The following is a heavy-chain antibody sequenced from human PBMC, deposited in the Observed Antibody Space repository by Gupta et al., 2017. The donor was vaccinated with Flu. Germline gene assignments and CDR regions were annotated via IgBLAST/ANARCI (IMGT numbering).Heavy chain of an antibody. V-gene: IGHV3-30-3*01. CDR3: ARGGAYCSSTICSPGDFGY. Sequence: HWVRQAPGKGLEWVAVISYDGSNKYYADSEKGRFTISRDNSKNTLYLQMKNLRADDTAVFFCARGGAYCSSTICSPGDFGYWGQGTLVTVSS. J-gene: IGHJ4*02. D-gene: IGHD2-2*01. CDR2: ISYDGSNK.